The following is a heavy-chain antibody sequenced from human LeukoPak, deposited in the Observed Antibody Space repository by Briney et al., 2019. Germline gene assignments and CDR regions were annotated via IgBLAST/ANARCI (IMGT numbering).Heavy chain of an antibody. CDR1: GFTFSSYA. J-gene: IGHJ6*02. D-gene: IGHD3-3*01. V-gene: IGHV3-30-3*01. CDR2: ISYDGSNK. CDR3: AGEPPHYDFLLPYYYYYGMDV. Sequence: PGGSLRLSCAASGFTFSSYAMHWVRQAPGKGLEWVAVISYDGSNKYYADSVKGRFTISRDNSKNTLYLQMNSLRAEDTAVYYCAGEPPHYDFLLPYYYYYGMDVWGQGTTVTVSS.